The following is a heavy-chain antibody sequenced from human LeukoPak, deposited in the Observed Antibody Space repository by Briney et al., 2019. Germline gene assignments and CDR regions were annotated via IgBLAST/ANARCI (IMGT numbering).Heavy chain of an antibody. V-gene: IGHV3-20*04. D-gene: IGHD3-22*01. J-gene: IGHJ4*02. CDR1: GFTFDDYG. Sequence: GGSLRLSCAASGFTFDDYGMSWVRQAPGKGLEWVAGINWNGGSTGYADSVKGRFTISRDNAKNSLYLQMNSLRAEDTALYYSARGHGYYDSSGESDWGQGTLVTVSS. CDR3: ARGHGYYDSSGESD. CDR2: INWNGGST.